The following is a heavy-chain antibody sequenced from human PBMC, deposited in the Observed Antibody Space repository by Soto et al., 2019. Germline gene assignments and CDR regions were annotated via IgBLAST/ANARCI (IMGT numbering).Heavy chain of an antibody. V-gene: IGHV3-21*01. CDR2: ISSSSRYI. CDR1: GFTFSSYS. J-gene: IGHJ6*02. CDR3: ARARITMVRGVNYYYYGMDV. D-gene: IGHD3-10*01. Sequence: GGSLRLSCAASGFTFSSYSMNWVRQAPGRGLEWVSSISSSSRYIYYADSVKGRFTISRDNAKSSLYLQMNSLRAEDTAVYYCARARITMVRGVNYYYYGMDVWGQGTTVTVSS.